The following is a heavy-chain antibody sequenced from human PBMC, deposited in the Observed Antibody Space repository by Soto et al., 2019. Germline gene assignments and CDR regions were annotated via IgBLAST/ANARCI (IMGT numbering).Heavy chain of an antibody. CDR2: RRFDGTNS. J-gene: IGHJ4*02. CDR1: GFTFSDYG. V-gene: IGHV3-30*02. Sequence: QVQWVESGGGVVKPGGSLSLSCAASGFTFSDYGMEWARQAPGKGLEWVAVRRFDGTNSHYGDFVKGRFTISRETTKNTLYLQMSSVRPEFTAVYYCAKDMTTFGGVLVTSGYPLDYCGQGTLVTVSS. D-gene: IGHD3-16*02. CDR3: AKDMTTFGGVLVTSGYPLDY.